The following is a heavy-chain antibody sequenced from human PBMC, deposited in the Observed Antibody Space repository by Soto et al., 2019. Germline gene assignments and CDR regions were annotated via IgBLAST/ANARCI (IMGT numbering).Heavy chain of an antibody. CDR1: GFTFDDYA. CDR3: AKVPGYSGSDNYYFDY. CDR2: ISWNSGSI. J-gene: IGHJ4*02. D-gene: IGHD5-12*01. V-gene: IGHV3-9*01. Sequence: EVQLVESGGGLVQPGRSLRLSCAASGFTFDDYAMHWVRQAPGKGLEWVSGISWNSGSIGYADSVKGRFTISRDNAKNSLYLQMNSLRAEDTALYYCAKVPGYSGSDNYYFDYWGQGTLVTVSS.